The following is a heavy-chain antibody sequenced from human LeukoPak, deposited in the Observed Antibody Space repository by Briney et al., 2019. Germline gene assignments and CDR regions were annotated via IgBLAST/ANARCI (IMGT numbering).Heavy chain of an antibody. V-gene: IGHV3-30*02. Sequence: GGSLRLSCAASGFTFSSYGMHWVRQAPGKGLEWVAFIRYDGSNKYYADSVKGRFTISRDNSKNTLYLQMNSLRAEDTAVYYCAKDVLSAHNWNYVFAVYAFDIWGQGTMVTVSS. J-gene: IGHJ3*02. D-gene: IGHD1-7*01. CDR2: IRYDGSNK. CDR3: AKDVLSAHNWNYVFAVYAFDI. CDR1: GFTFSSYG.